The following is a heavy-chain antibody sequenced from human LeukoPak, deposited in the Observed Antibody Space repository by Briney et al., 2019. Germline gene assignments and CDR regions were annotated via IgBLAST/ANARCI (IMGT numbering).Heavy chain of an antibody. D-gene: IGHD3-9*01. V-gene: IGHV3-64*01. CDR1: GFTFSSYA. CDR2: ISSNGGST. CDR3: ARGTYDILTGYSNPDY. J-gene: IGHJ4*02. Sequence: GRSLRLSCAASGFTFSSYAMHWVRQAPGKGLEYVSAISSNGGSTYYANSVKGRFTISRDNSKNTLYLQMGSLRAEDMAVYYCARGTYDILTGYSNPDYWGQGTLVTVSS.